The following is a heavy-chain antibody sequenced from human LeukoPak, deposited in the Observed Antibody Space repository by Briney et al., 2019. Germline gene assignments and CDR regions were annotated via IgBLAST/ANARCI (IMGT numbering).Heavy chain of an antibody. V-gene: IGHV1-24*01. CDR1: GSTLKEFS. D-gene: IGHD3-10*01. CDR2: FDPENVET. Sequence: ASVKVSCKLSGSTLKEFSMHWVRQAPGKGLEWMGGFDPENVETVYPQKLQDRVSMAEDRSTDTAYMELSSLTSDDTAVYYCATDLGGSGSFYWGQGTLVTVSS. CDR3: ATDLGGSGSFY. J-gene: IGHJ4*02.